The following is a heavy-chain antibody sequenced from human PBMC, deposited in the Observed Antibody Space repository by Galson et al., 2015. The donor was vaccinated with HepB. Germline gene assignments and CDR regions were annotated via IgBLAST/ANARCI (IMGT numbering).Heavy chain of an antibody. J-gene: IGHJ6*03. D-gene: IGHD2-15*01. Sequence: SVKVSCKASGYTFTSYDINWVRQATGQGLEWMGWMNPNSGNTGYAQKFQGRVTMTRNTSISTAYMELSSLRSEDTAVYYCARRACSGGSCYPHYYYYYMGVWGKGTTVTVSS. CDR2: MNPNSGNT. CDR3: ARRACSGGSCYPHYYYYYMGV. V-gene: IGHV1-8*01. CDR1: GYTFTSYD.